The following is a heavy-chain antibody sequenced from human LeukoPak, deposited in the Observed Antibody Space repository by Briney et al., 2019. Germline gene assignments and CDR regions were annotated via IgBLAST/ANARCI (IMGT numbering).Heavy chain of an antibody. J-gene: IGHJ4*02. CDR2: INPNSGGT. CDR3: ARGPHSSSWSTSGEGLGY. V-gene: IGHV1-2*02. CDR1: GYTFTGYY. D-gene: IGHD6-13*01. Sequence: GTSVKVSCKASGYTFTGYYMHWVRQAPGQGLEWMGWINPNSGGTNYAQKFQGRVTMTRDTSISTAYMELSSLRSEDTAVYYCARGPHSSSWSTSGEGLGYWGQGTLVTVSS.